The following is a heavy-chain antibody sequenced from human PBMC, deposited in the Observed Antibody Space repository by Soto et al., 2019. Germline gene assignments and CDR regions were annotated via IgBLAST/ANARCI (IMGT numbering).Heavy chain of an antibody. CDR1: GLSITDSEMG. V-gene: IGHV2-26*01. J-gene: IGHJ5*02. Sequence: QVTLKESGPVLVKRTETLTLRCTVSGLSITDSEMGVSWIRQHPGQPLEWLAHIDSSGEKSYRTFLKSRLAISKDTSKSQIVLTMTNMDPADTATYYCARRHLAVAVSPWFDPWGQGIPVTVSS. CDR2: IDSSGEK. D-gene: IGHD6-19*01. CDR3: ARRHLAVAVSPWFDP.